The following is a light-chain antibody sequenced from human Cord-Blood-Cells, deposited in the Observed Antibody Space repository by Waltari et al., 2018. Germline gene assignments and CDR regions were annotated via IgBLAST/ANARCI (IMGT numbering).Light chain of an antibody. CDR1: QSVSSY. CDR3: QQRSNWPPVT. V-gene: IGKV3-11*01. CDR2: DAS. Sequence: TQSPATLSLSPGERATRSCRASQSVSSYLAWYQQKPGQAPRLLIYDASNRATGIPARFSGSGSGTDFTLTISSLEPEDFAVYYCQQRSNWPPVTFGQGTRLEIK. J-gene: IGKJ5*01.